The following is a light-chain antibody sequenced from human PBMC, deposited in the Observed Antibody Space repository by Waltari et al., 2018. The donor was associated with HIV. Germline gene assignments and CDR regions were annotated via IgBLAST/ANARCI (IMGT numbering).Light chain of an antibody. CDR2: EVS. CDR1: SSDVGGSSS. CDR3: SSYAGSNNVI. V-gene: IGLV2-8*01. Sequence: QSALAQPPSASVSPGPSVTISCTGTSSDVGGSSSVSWYQQHPGKAPKLMIYEVSKRPSGVPDRFSGSKSGNAASLTVSGLQAEDEADYYCSSYAGSNNVIFGGGTKLTVL. J-gene: IGLJ2*01.